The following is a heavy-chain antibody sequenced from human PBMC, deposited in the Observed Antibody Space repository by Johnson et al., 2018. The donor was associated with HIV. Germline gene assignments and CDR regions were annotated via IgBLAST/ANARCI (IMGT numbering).Heavy chain of an antibody. CDR2: ISSSGTTI. J-gene: IGHJ3*02. Sequence: QVQLVESGGGLVKPGGSLRLSCVASGFTFSDYYMSWIRQAPGKGLEWVSYISSSGTTIYYADSVKGRFTISRDNAKNSLYLQMNSLRAEDTAVYYCTTTNLELMDDAFDIWGQGTMVTVSS. CDR1: GFTFSDYY. V-gene: IGHV3-11*01. CDR3: TTTNLELMDDAFDI. D-gene: IGHD1-7*01.